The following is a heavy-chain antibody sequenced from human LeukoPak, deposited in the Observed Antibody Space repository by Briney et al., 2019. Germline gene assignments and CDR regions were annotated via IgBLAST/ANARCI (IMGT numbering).Heavy chain of an antibody. D-gene: IGHD5-18*01. V-gene: IGHV5-10-1*01. CDR2: LDYSESYT. CDR3: ASLSGVDRAMA. J-gene: IGHJ4*02. CDR1: GYSFTSYW. Sequence: GESLKISCKGSGYSFTSYWISWVRQMPGKGLGWMGRLDYSESYTNYSPSFQGHVNISANKSISTAYLQWSRLKASDNAMYYCASLSGVDRAMAWGQGTLVTVSS.